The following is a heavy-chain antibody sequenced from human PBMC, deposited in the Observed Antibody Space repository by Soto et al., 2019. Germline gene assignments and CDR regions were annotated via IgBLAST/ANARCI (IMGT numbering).Heavy chain of an antibody. V-gene: IGHV3-30-3*01. CDR2: ISYDGSNK. CDR1: GFTFSSYA. J-gene: IGHJ3*02. Sequence: QVQLVESGGGVVQPGRSLRLSCAASGFTFSSYAMHWVRQAPGKGLEWVAVISYDGSNKYYADSVKGRFTISRDNSKNTLYLQRNSLRAEDTAVYYCARVTIPEKYYGSGSLGIWGQGTMVTVSS. CDR3: ARVTIPEKYYGSGSLGI. D-gene: IGHD3-10*01.